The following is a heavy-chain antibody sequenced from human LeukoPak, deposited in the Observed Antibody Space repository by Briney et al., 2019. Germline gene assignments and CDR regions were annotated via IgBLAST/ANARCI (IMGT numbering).Heavy chain of an antibody. Sequence: ASVKVSCKASGYTFTSSVISWVRQAPGQGLEWMGWISPYNDNTNYAQKLQGRVTMTTDTSTSTAYMELRSLRSDDTAVYYCARALGYQLLSWWFDPWGQGTLVTVSP. CDR2: ISPYNDNT. D-gene: IGHD2-2*01. CDR3: ARALGYQLLSWWFDP. J-gene: IGHJ5*02. V-gene: IGHV1-18*01. CDR1: GYTFTSSV.